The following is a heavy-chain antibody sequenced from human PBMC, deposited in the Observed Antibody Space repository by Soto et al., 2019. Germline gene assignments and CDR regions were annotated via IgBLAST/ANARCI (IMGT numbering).Heavy chain of an antibody. D-gene: IGHD2-21*01. CDR1: GGSFTSGSYS. CDR3: ARHIASFDS. J-gene: IGHJ4*02. CDR2: VHHTGRT. Sequence: QVQLQESGPGLVKPSETLSLTCTVSGGSFTSGSYSWSWIRQPPGKGLEWIGYVHHTGRTTYNPSIMSRIAISMDMSKSQFSLNLASVPAADAALYFCARHIASFDSGGKGTLVTFSA. V-gene: IGHV4-61*01.